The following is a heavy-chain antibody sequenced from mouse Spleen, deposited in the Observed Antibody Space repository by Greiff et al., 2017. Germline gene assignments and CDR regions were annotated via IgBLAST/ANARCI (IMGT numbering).Heavy chain of an antibody. CDR3: ARWGGVFDD. V-gene: IGHV1-84*01. Sequence: QVQLQQSGPELVKPGASVKISCKASGYSFTDYYINWVKQRPAQGLEWIGWINPGSGNTKYNAKFKGKATLTVDTSSSTAYLQLSSLTSEDSAVYFCARWGGVFDDWGQGTTVTVSS. CDR1: GYSFTDYY. J-gene: IGHJ2*01. CDR2: INPGSGNT.